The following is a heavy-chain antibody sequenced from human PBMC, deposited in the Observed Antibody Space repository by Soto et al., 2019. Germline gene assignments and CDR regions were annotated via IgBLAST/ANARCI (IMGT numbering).Heavy chain of an antibody. D-gene: IGHD6-13*01. CDR1: GFTFSSYS. J-gene: IGHJ5*02. Sequence: EVQLVESGGGLVQPGGSLRLSCAASGFTFSSYSMNWVRQAPGKGLEWVSYISSSSSTIYYADSVKGRFTISRDNAKKSLYLQMNSLRDEDTAVYYCARESSSSNWFDPWGQGTLVTVSS. CDR3: ARESSSSNWFDP. CDR2: ISSSSSTI. V-gene: IGHV3-48*02.